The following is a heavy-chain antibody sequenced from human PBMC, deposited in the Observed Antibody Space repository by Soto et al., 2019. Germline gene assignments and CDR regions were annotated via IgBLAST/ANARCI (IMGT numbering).Heavy chain of an antibody. J-gene: IGHJ5*02. CDR2: ISSSSSTI. D-gene: IGHD3-10*01. V-gene: IGHV3-48*01. CDR1: GFTFDAYT. Sequence: PGGSLRLSCAASGFTFDAYTMHRIRQTPGKALEWVSLISSSSSTIYYADSVKGRFTISRDNAKNSLYLQMNSLRAEDTAVYYCERGVRGVIAHMPPYNWFDPWGQGTLVTVSS. CDR3: ERGVRGVIAHMPPYNWFDP.